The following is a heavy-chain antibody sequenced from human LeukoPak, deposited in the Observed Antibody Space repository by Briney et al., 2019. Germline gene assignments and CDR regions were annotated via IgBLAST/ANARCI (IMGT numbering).Heavy chain of an antibody. D-gene: IGHD7-27*01. V-gene: IGHV5-51*01. CDR1: GYSFTSYW. CDR3: ARLFANWGFAFDI. CDR2: IYPGDSDT. Sequence: GESLKISCKGSGYSFTSYWIGWVRQMPGKGLEWMGTIYPGDSDTRYSPSFQGQVTISADKSISTAYLQWSSLKASDTAMYYRARLFANWGFAFDIWGQGTMVTVSS. J-gene: IGHJ3*02.